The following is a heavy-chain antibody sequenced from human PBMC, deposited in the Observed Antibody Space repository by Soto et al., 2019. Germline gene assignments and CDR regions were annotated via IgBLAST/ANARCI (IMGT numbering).Heavy chain of an antibody. CDR1: GFTFSDYY. CDR3: ARDKNVVVVAATQILDY. J-gene: IGHJ4*02. Sequence: GGSLRLSCAASGFTFSDYYMSWIRQAPGKGLEWVSYISSSGSTIYYADSVKGRFTISRDNAKNSLYLQMNSLRAEDTAVYYCARDKNVVVVAATQILDYWGQGTLVTVSS. CDR2: ISSSGSTI. D-gene: IGHD2-15*01. V-gene: IGHV3-11*01.